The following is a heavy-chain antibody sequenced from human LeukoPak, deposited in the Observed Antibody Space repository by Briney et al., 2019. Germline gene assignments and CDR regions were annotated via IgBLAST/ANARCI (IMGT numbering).Heavy chain of an antibody. D-gene: IGHD3-10*01. CDR3: ASRGTMVRDDAFDI. CDR2: INHSGST. CDR1: GGSFSGYY. J-gene: IGHJ3*02. Sequence: PSETLSLTCAVYGGSFSGYYWSWIRQPPGKGLEWIEEINHSGSTNYNPSLKSRVTISVDTSKNQFSLKLSSVTAADTAVYYCASRGTMVRDDAFDIWGQGTMVTVSS. V-gene: IGHV4-34*01.